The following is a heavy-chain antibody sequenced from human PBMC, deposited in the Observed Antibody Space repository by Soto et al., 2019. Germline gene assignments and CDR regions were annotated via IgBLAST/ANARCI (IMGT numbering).Heavy chain of an antibody. CDR2: IYHSGST. J-gene: IGHJ4*02. V-gene: IGHV4-4*02. CDR1: GGSISSSNW. Sequence: PSETLSLTCAVSGGSISSSNWWSWVRQPPGKGLEWIGEIYHSGSTNYNPPLKSRVTISVDKSKNQFSLKLSSVTAADTAVYYCARADSSGWYGDYYFDYWGQGTLVTVS. CDR3: ARADSSGWYGDYYFDY. D-gene: IGHD6-19*01.